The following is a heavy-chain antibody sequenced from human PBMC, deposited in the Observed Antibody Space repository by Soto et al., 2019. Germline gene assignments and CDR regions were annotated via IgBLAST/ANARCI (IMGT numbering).Heavy chain of an antibody. CDR3: ARGGDRGGFDY. D-gene: IGHD3-10*01. V-gene: IGHV4-31*03. J-gene: IGHJ4*02. CDR2: IYYSGST. CDR1: GGSISSGGYY. Sequence: QVQLQESGPGLVKPSQTLSLTCTVSGGSISSGGYYWSWIRQHPGKGLEWIGYIYYSGSTYYNPSLKSRGTISVDRSKNQCSLKLSSVSAADTAVYYCARGGDRGGFDYWGQGTLVTVSS.